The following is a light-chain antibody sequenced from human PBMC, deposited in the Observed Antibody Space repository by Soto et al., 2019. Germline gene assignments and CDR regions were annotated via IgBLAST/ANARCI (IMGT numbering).Light chain of an antibody. Sequence: QSVLTQPRSVSGSPGQSVTISCTGTSSDVGGYNYVSWYQQHPGKAPKLMIYDVSKRPSGVPDRFSGSKSGNTASLTISGLQAEDEADYYCCSYAGSYTWYVFGTGTKGNGL. CDR2: DVS. J-gene: IGLJ1*01. V-gene: IGLV2-11*01. CDR1: SSDVGGYNY. CDR3: CSYAGSYTWYV.